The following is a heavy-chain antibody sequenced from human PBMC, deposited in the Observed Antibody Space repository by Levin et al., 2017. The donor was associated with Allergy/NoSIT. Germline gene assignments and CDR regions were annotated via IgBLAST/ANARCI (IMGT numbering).Heavy chain of an antibody. CDR2: ISSSSSTI. D-gene: IGHD2-2*01. V-gene: IGHV3-48*02. CDR3: ARDAIVVVPAAIVRESNWFDP. J-gene: IGHJ5*02. CDR1: GFTFSSYS. Sequence: HSGGSLRLSCAASGFTFSSYSMNWVRQAPGKGLEWVSYISSSSSTIYYADSVKGRFTISRDNAKNSLYLQMNSLRDEDTAVYYCARDAIVVVPAAIVRESNWFDPWGQGTLVTVSS.